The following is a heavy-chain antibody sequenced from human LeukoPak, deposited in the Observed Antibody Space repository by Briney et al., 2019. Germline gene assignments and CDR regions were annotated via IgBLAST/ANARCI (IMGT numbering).Heavy chain of an antibody. CDR1: GFTFSSYW. V-gene: IGHV3-7*01. D-gene: IGHD6-13*01. J-gene: IGHJ4*02. Sequence: PGGSLRLSCAASGFTFSSYWMSWVRQAPGKGLEWVANIKQDGSEKYYVDSVKGRFTISRDNAKNSLYLQMNSLRAEDTAVYYCARDGLIAAAGHTPNDYWGQGTLVTVSS. CDR2: IKQDGSEK. CDR3: ARDGLIAAAGHTPNDY.